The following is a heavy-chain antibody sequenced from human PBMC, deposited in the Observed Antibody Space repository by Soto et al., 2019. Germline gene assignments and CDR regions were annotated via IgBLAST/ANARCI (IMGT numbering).Heavy chain of an antibody. J-gene: IGHJ5*02. Sequence: SVKVSCKASGGTFSSYTISWVRQAPGQGLEWMGRIIPILGIANYARKFQGRVTITADKSTSTAYMELSSLRSEDTATYYCASTYSTSWYWFDPWGQGTLVTVSS. D-gene: IGHD6-13*01. CDR3: ASTYSTSWYWFDP. V-gene: IGHV1-69*02. CDR1: GGTFSSYT. CDR2: IIPILGIA.